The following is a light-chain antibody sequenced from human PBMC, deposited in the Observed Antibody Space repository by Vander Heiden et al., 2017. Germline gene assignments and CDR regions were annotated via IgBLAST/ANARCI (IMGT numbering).Light chain of an antibody. Sequence: IVMPHAPATLSASAGERATLSCRASQSVSSNLAWYQQKPGQAPRLLIYGASTRATGIPARFSGSGSGTEFTLTISSLQSEDFAVYYCQQDYNWPWTFGPGTKVXIK. CDR3: QQDYNWPWT. CDR2: GAS. CDR1: QSVSSN. V-gene: IGKV3-15*01. J-gene: IGKJ3*01.